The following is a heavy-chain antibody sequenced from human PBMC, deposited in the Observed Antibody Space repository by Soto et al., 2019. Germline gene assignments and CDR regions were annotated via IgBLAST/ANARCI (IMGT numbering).Heavy chain of an antibody. CDR3: AKVVRGNCRGIRCRFQGNEFYYYMDV. Sequence: QVQLVQSGAEVKKPGASVKVSCKASGYTFTNYDINWVRQATGQGLEWMGWMNPNSGNTGYAQQFQGRVTLTREASTSTAYMELSSLKSEDTAVYYCAKVVRGNCRGIRCRFQGNEFYYYMDVWGKGTTVTVSS. CDR1: GYTFTNYD. J-gene: IGHJ6*03. V-gene: IGHV1-8*01. CDR2: MNPNSGNT. D-gene: IGHD2-2*01.